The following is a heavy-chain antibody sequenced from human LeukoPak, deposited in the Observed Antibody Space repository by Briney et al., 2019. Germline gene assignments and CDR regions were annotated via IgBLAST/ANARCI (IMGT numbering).Heavy chain of an antibody. D-gene: IGHD7-27*01. CDR2: IYTSGST. J-gene: IGHJ3*02. CDR1: GGSISSYY. V-gene: IGHV4-4*07. Sequence: SETLSLTCTVSGGSISSYYWSWIRQPAGKGLEWIGRIYTSGSTNYNPSLKSRVTMSVDTSKNQFSLRLTSVTAADTAVYYCAREDRWGHAFDIWGQGTMVTVSS. CDR3: AREDRWGHAFDI.